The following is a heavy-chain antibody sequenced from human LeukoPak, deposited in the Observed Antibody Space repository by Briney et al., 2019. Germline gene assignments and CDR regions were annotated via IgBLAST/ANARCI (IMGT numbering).Heavy chain of an antibody. Sequence: ASVKVSCKASGGTFSSYSISWVRQAPGQGLEWMGGIIPIFDTADYAQKFQGRVTITADESTSTAYMELSSLRSEDTAVYYCARDSSEFRSLIFHWGQGTLVTVSS. CDR2: IIPIFDTA. J-gene: IGHJ1*01. CDR3: ARDSSEFRSLIFH. CDR1: GGTFSSYS. V-gene: IGHV1-69*13. D-gene: IGHD3-9*01.